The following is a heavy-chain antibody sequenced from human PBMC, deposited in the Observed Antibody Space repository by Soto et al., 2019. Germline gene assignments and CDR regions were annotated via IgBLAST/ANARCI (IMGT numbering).Heavy chain of an antibody. V-gene: IGHV3-30*18. D-gene: IGHD3-22*01. CDR3: AKDRREFEYYDSSGYYSPLDC. CDR2: ISYDGSNK. Sequence: GGSLRLSCAASGFTFSSYGMHWVRQAPGKGLEWVAVISYDGSNKYYADSVKGRFTISRDNSKNTLYLQMNSLRAEDTAVYYCAKDRREFEYYDSSGYYSPLDCWGQGTRVTVPQ. CDR1: GFTFSSYG. J-gene: IGHJ4*02.